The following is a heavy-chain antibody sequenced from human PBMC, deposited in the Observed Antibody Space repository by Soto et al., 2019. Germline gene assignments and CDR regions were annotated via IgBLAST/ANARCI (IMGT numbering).Heavy chain of an antibody. V-gene: IGHV4-59*01. CDR1: GGSISSYY. CDR2: IYYSGST. Sequence: SETLSLTCTVAGGSISSYYWSWIRQPPGKGLEWIGYIYYSGSTNYNPSLKSRVTISVDTSKNQLSLKLSTVTAADTAVYFCARGMDNNKVGWWGQGTLVTVSS. J-gene: IGHJ4*02. D-gene: IGHD1-1*01. CDR3: ARGMDNNKVGW.